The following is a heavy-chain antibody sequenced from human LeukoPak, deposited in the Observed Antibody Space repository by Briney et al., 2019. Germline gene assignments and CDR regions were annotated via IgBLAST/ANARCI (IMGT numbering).Heavy chain of an antibody. J-gene: IGHJ4*02. V-gene: IGHV4-38-2*02. Sequence: SETLSLTCTVSGYSISSGDYWGWIRQPPGKGLEWIGNIYQSGRTYYNPSLKSRVTISVDTSKNQFSLKLSSVTAADTAVYYCARLSARGSHPLGYWGQGTLVTVSS. D-gene: IGHD1-26*01. CDR1: GYSISSGDY. CDR3: ARLSARGSHPLGY. CDR2: IYQSGRT.